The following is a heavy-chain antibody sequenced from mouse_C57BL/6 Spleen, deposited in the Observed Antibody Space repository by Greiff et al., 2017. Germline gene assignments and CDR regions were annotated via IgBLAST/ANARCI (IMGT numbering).Heavy chain of an antibody. CDR3: ARSGYGSSYGFAY. CDR2: IHPNSGST. D-gene: IGHD1-1*01. V-gene: IGHV1-64*01. CDR1: GYTFTSYW. J-gene: IGHJ3*01. Sequence: QVQLQQTGAELVKPGASVKLSCKASGYTFTSYWMHWVKQRPGQGLEWIGMIHPNSGSTNYNEKFKSKATLTVDKSSSTAYMQLRSLTSEDSAVYYCARSGYGSSYGFAYWGQGTLVTVSA.